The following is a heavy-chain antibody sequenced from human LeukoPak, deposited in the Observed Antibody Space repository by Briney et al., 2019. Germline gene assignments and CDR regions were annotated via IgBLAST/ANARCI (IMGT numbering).Heavy chain of an antibody. D-gene: IGHD2-15*01. CDR3: ARHGLVVVAPTEYYYYGMDV. CDR2: IYPGDSDT. J-gene: IGHJ6*02. Sequence: GESLKISCKGSGYSFTSYWIGWVRQMPGKGLEWMGSIYPGDSDTRYSPSFQGQVTISADKSISTAYLQWSSLKASDTAMYYCARHGLVVVAPTEYYYYGMDVWGQGTTVTVSS. CDR1: GYSFTSYW. V-gene: IGHV5-51*01.